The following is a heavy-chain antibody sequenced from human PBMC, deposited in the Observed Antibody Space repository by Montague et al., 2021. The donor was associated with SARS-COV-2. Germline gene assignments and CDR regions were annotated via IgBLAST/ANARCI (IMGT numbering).Heavy chain of an antibody. Sequence: SETLSLTCSVSGEPISGFFWNWIRQPAGKGLEWIGRIYASGGTDYNPSLESRVTMSVDTSKNQFSLKVNSVTAADTAVYYCARGVVAAPTVVDYWGRGTLVTVSS. D-gene: IGHD2-15*01. CDR1: GEPISGFF. J-gene: IGHJ4*02. CDR3: ARGVVAAPTVVDY. V-gene: IGHV4-4*07. CDR2: IYASGGT.